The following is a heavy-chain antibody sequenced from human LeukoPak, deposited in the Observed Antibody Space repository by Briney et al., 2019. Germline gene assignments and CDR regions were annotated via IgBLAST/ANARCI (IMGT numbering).Heavy chain of an antibody. CDR1: GFXFSSYA. CDR3: ARTYDYSNPVGYYYYGMDV. D-gene: IGHD4-11*01. J-gene: IGHJ6*02. CDR2: ISSNGGST. Sequence: GGSLRLSCAASGFXFSSYAIHWVRQAPGKGLEYFSAISSNGGSTYYANSVKGRFTISRDNSKNTLYLQMGSLRAEDMAVYYCARTYDYSNPVGYYYYGMDVWGQGTTVTVSS. V-gene: IGHV3-64*01.